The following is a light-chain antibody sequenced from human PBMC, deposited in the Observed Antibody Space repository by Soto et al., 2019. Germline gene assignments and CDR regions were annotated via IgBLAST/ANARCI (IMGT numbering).Light chain of an antibody. CDR2: GAS. CDR1: QSVSRSY. Sequence: IVLTQSPGTLSLSAGERATLSCRASQSVSRSYLAWYQQTPGQAPRLLIYGASSRATGIPDRFSVTGSGTYFPLTISRMEPEDVAVDDCQQYGSYITFGQGTRLEIK. CDR3: QQYGSYIT. V-gene: IGKV3-20*01. J-gene: IGKJ5*01.